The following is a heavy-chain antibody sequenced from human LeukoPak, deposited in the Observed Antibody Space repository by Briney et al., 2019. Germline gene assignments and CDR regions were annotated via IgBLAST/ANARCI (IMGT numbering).Heavy chain of an antibody. Sequence: SETLSLTCTVSGGSISSGGYYWSWIRQHPGKGLEWIGYIYYSGSTDYNPSLKSRVTISVDTSKNQFSLKLSSVTAADTAVYYCAKGSDDAGSYRPFHHWGQGTLVTVSS. CDR2: IYYSGST. CDR1: GGSISSGGYY. V-gene: IGHV4-31*03. CDR3: AKGSDDAGSYRPFHH. D-gene: IGHD3-10*01. J-gene: IGHJ4*02.